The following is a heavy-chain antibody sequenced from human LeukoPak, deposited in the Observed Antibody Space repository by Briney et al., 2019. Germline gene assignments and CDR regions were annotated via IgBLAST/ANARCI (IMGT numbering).Heavy chain of an antibody. Sequence: GGSLRLSCAASGFTFDDYAMHWVRQAPGKGLEWVSLISWDGGSTYYADSVKGRFTISRDNAKNSLYLQMSSLRTEDTALYYCAKDIDRGIIGDAFDIWGQGTMVTVSS. CDR1: GFTFDDYA. CDR2: ISWDGGST. V-gene: IGHV3-43D*03. D-gene: IGHD3-10*01. CDR3: AKDIDRGIIGDAFDI. J-gene: IGHJ3*02.